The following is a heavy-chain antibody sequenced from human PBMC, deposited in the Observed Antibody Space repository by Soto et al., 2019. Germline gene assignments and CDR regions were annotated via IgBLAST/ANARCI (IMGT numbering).Heavy chain of an antibody. J-gene: IGHJ4*02. CDR3: ARGTWAGPYSSSWYGGFDY. V-gene: IGHV4-30-4*01. CDR2: IYYSGST. D-gene: IGHD6-13*01. Sequence: KTSETLSLTCIVSGGSISSGDYYWSWIRQPPGKGLEWIGYIYYSGSTYYNPSLKSRVTISVDTSKNQFSLKLSSVTAADTAVYYCARGTWAGPYSSSWYGGFDYWGQGTLVTVSS. CDR1: GGSISSGDYY.